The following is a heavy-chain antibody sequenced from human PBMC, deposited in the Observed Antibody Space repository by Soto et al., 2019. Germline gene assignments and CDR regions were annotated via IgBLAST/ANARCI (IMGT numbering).Heavy chain of an antibody. V-gene: IGHV3-23*04. J-gene: IGHJ3*02. Sequence: VQLVESGGGVVQPGRSLRLSCAASGFTFSSYGMHWVRQAPGKGLEWVSTLGGSGGTYYADSVKGRFTISRDNSNNALYLQMHSLRAGDTAVYYCAKGILVKPPGTRAFDIWGQGTMVIVSS. D-gene: IGHD6-13*01. CDR1: GFTFSSYG. CDR2: LGGSGGT. CDR3: AKGILVKPPGTRAFDI.